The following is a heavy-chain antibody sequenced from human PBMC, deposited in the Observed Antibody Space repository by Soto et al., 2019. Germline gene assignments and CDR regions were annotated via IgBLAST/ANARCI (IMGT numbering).Heavy chain of an antibody. CDR2: IATYNSNK. Sequence: ASVKVSCKTSGDTFTNFGLSWVRQAPGQGLEWMGRIATYNSNKNYAQKFQGRLTLTTDTSTSTGYMELKSLEYDDTAVYYCARVIRGVVNWFDTWGQGTLVTVSS. CDR3: ARVIRGVVNWFDT. J-gene: IGHJ5*02. V-gene: IGHV1-18*01. CDR1: GDTFTNFG. D-gene: IGHD3-10*01.